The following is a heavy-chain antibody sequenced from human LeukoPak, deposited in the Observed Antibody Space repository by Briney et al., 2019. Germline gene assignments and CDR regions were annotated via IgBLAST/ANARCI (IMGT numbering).Heavy chain of an antibody. V-gene: IGHV7-4-1*02. D-gene: IGHD3-22*01. CDR2: INTNTGNP. J-gene: IGHJ4*02. CDR3: ARRDYYDSSGYPIDY. CDR1: GYTFTSYA. Sequence: GASVTVSCKASGYTFTSYAMTWVRQAPGQGLEWMGWINTNTGNPTYAQGFTGRFVFSLDTSVSTAYLQISSLKAEDTAVYCCARRDYYDSSGYPIDYWGQGTLVTVSS.